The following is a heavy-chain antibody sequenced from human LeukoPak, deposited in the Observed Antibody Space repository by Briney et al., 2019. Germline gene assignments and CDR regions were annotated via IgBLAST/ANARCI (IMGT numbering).Heavy chain of an antibody. CDR2: ISGSGGST. V-gene: IGHV3-23*01. CDR1: GFTFSSYA. J-gene: IGHJ4*02. D-gene: IGHD6-19*01. Sequence: GGSLRLSCAASGFTFSSYAMSWVRHAPGKGLEWGSAISGSGGSTYYADSVKGRFTISRDNSKNTLYLQMNSLRAEDTAVYYCAKDPRAGSGWYFDYWGQGTLVTVSS. CDR3: AKDPRAGSGWYFDY.